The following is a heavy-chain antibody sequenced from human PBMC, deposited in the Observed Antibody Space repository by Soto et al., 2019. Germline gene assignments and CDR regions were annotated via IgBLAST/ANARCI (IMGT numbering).Heavy chain of an antibody. V-gene: IGHV4-31*03. CDR2: ISYSGST. J-gene: IGHJ4*02. CDR3: ARDAHQYYYDSSGYWGPFDY. D-gene: IGHD3-22*01. CDR1: GGSISSGGYY. Sequence: QVQLQESGPGLVKPSQTLSLTCTVSGGSISSGGYYWSWIRQHPGKGLEWIGYISYSGSTYYNPSLKSRVTISVDTSKNQFSLKLSSVTAADTAVYYCARDAHQYYYDSSGYWGPFDYWGQGTLVTVSS.